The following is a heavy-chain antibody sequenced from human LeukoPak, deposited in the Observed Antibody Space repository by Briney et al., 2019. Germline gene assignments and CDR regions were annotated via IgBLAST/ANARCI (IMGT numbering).Heavy chain of an antibody. Sequence: SETLSLTGSVYGVSFSGYYWSWIRQPPGKGLEWIGEINHSGSTNYNPSLKSRVTISVDTSKNQVSLKLSFVTAADTAVYYCARRWYYYYYYRDVWGKGTTITISS. J-gene: IGHJ6*03. V-gene: IGHV4-34*01. CDR2: INHSGST. CDR1: GVSFSGYY. CDR3: ARRWYYYYYYRDV. D-gene: IGHD4-23*01.